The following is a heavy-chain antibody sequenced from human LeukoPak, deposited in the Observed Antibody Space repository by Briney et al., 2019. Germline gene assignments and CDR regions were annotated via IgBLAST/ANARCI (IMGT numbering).Heavy chain of an antibody. CDR1: GYSFTGYY. V-gene: IGHV1-2*02. D-gene: IGHD1-26*01. Sequence: ASVKVSCKASGYSFTGYYMHWERQATGQGLERMGWINPNSGGTKYAQKFQGRVTMTRDMSISTAYMELRRLTSDDTAVYNCARGRLSAGWEIRPKFDYWGQGTLVTVSS. CDR3: ARGRLSAGWEIRPKFDY. CDR2: INPNSGGT. J-gene: IGHJ4*02.